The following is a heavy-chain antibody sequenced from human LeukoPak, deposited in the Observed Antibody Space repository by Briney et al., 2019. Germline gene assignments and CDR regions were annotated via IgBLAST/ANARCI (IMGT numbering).Heavy chain of an antibody. J-gene: IGHJ4*02. D-gene: IGHD5-18*01. CDR1: GFSFSGHW. CDR2: ISPTGSTT. V-gene: IGHV3-74*01. Sequence: PGVSLRLSCTASGFSFSGHWMHWARQLPGKGLVWVSRISPTGSTTSYADSVKGRFTVSRDNSENIVYLQMNNLRVEDTAVYYCAGRPTGYSSGYIHWGQGTLVTVSS. CDR3: AGRPTGYSSGYIH.